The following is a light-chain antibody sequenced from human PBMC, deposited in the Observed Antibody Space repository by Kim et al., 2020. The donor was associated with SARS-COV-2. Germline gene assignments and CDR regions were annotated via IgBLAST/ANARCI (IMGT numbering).Light chain of an antibody. V-gene: IGKV3-15*01. CDR2: GAS. Sequence: VSPVEIATLSCRASQSVSSTLPWYQQKPGQAPRLLIYGASNRATGIPARFSGSGSGTEFTLTISSLQPEDFAVYYCQQYNNWPPAFGQGTKVDIK. J-gene: IGKJ1*01. CDR1: QSVSST. CDR3: QQYNNWPPA.